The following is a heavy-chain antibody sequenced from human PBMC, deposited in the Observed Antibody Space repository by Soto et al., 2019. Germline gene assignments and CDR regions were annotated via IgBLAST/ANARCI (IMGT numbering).Heavy chain of an antibody. Sequence: SVKVSCKASGDTFSSYAISWVRQAPGQGLEWMGGIIPIFGTANYAQKFQGRVTITADESTSTAYMELSSLRSEDTAVYYCARDQGYDFWSGYSSRGDYYYGMDVWGQGTTVTVSS. CDR2: IIPIFGTA. CDR3: ARDQGYDFWSGYSSRGDYYYGMDV. V-gene: IGHV1-69*13. CDR1: GDTFSSYA. J-gene: IGHJ6*02. D-gene: IGHD3-3*01.